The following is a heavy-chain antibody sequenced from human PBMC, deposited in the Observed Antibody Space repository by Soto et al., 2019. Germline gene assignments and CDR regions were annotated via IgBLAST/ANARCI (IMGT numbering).Heavy chain of an antibody. CDR3: ARVDERSLYYYFGMDV. V-gene: IGHV1-69*13. Sequence: SLKLSCKASGGPFSSYAISWVRQAPGQGLEWMGGIIPIFGTANYAQKFQGRVTITADESTSTAYMELSSLRPEDTAVYYCARVDERSLYYYFGMDVWGQGNTVTVSS. CDR1: GGPFSSYA. J-gene: IGHJ6*02. CDR2: IIPIFGTA. D-gene: IGHD1-26*01.